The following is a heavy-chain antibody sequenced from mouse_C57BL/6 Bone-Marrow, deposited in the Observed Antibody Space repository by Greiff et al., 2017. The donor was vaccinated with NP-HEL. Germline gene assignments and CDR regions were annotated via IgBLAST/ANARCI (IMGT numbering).Heavy chain of an antibody. CDR1: GYTFPSYG. CDR3: ATGATVVARGFAY. CDR2: IYPRSGNT. D-gene: IGHD1-1*01. J-gene: IGHJ3*01. V-gene: IGHV1-81*01. Sequence: QVQLKESGAELARPGASVKLSCKASGYTFPSYGISWVKQRTGQGLEWIGEIYPRSGNTYYNEKFKGKATLTADKSSSTAYMELRSLTSEDSAVYFCATGATVVARGFAYWGQGTLVTVSA.